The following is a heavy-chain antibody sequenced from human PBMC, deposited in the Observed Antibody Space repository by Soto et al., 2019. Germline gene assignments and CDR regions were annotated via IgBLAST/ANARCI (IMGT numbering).Heavy chain of an antibody. CDR1: GGSITSYY. CDR2: IYTSGST. V-gene: IGHV4-4*07. J-gene: IGHJ4*02. Sequence: SETLSLTCTVSGGSITSYYWSWIRQPVGRGLEWIGRIYTSGSTNYNPSLKSRVTMSVDRSKNQFSLRLSSATAADTAVYYCPRTYSSWYYFDFWGQGTLVTVSS. CDR3: PRTYSSWYYFDF. D-gene: IGHD6-13*01.